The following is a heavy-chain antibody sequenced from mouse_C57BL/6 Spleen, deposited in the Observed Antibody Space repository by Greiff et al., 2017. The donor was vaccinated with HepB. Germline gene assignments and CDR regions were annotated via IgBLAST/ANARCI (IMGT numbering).Heavy chain of an antibody. V-gene: IGHV5-16*01. Sequence: EAKLMESEGGLVQPGSSMKLSCTASGFTFSDYYMAWVRQVPEKGLEWVANINYDGSSTYYLDSLKSRFIISRDNAKNILYLQMSSLKSEDTATYYCARDYYGSLDYWGQGTTLTVSS. D-gene: IGHD1-1*01. CDR3: ARDYYGSLDY. J-gene: IGHJ2*01. CDR2: INYDGSST. CDR1: GFTFSDYY.